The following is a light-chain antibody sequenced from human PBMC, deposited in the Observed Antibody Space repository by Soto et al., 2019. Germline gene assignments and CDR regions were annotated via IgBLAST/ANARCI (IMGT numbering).Light chain of an antibody. CDR3: QQYHNWPPIP. V-gene: IGKV3D-15*01. CDR2: GAP. Sequence: EIVMTQSPVTLSVSPGARATLSCRASQFVSSNLAWYQQKPGQAPRLLIYGAPTRATGIPARFSGSGSGTEFTLNISNLQSEDFAVYFCQQYHNWPPIPFDQGTRLDIK. J-gene: IGKJ5*01. CDR1: QFVSSN.